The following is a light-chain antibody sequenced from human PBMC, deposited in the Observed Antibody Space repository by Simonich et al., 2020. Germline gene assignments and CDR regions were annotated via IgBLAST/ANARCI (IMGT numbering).Light chain of an antibody. CDR3: QQYNNWPYT. V-gene: IGKV3D-20*01. J-gene: IGKJ2*01. CDR1: QSVSSSY. CDR2: DAS. Sequence: EIVLTQSPGTLSLSPGERATLSCRASQSVSSSYLAWYQQKPGLAPRLLIYDASSRATCIPDRFSGSGSGTDFTLTISSMQSEDFAVYYCQQYNNWPYTFGQGTKLEIK.